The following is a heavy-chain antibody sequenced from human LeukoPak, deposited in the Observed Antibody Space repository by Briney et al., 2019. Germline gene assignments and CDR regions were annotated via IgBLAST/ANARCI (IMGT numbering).Heavy chain of an antibody. CDR3: ARATYYDYVWGSYHYGNFDY. V-gene: IGHV1-69*13. Sequence: ASVKVSCKASGGTFSSYAISWVRQAAGQGLEWMGGIIPIFGTANYAQKFQGRVTITADESTSTAYMELSSLRSEDTAVYYCARATYYDYVWGSYHYGNFDYWGQGTLVTVSS. CDR1: GGTFSSYA. D-gene: IGHD3-16*02. CDR2: IIPIFGTA. J-gene: IGHJ4*02.